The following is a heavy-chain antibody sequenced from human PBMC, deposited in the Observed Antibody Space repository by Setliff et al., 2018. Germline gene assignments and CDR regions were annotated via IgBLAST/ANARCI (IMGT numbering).Heavy chain of an antibody. Sequence: GGSLRLSCVVSGFSFSRHWMSWVRQAPGKGLEWVADIKQDGSTKYYLDSVKGRFTISRDNAKRSLYLQMNSLRAEDTAVYYCARDTPDTAMEPTAAFDIWGQGTMVTVSS. J-gene: IGHJ3*02. D-gene: IGHD5-18*01. CDR1: GFSFSRHW. CDR3: ARDTPDTAMEPTAAFDI. V-gene: IGHV3-7*01. CDR2: IKQDGSTK.